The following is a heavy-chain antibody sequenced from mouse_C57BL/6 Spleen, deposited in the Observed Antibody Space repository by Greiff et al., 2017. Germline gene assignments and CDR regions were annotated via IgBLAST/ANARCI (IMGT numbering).Heavy chain of an antibody. CDR1: GFSLTSYG. J-gene: IGHJ4*01. CDR2: IWRGGST. D-gene: IGHD2-2*01. Sequence: QVQLQQSGPGLVQPSQSLSITCTVSGFSLTSYGVHWVRQSPGKGLEWLGVIWRGGSTDYNAAFMSRLSITKDNSKSQVFFKMNSLQADDTAIYYCAKIYYGYDWAMDYWGQGTSVTVSS. V-gene: IGHV2-5*01. CDR3: AKIYYGYDWAMDY.